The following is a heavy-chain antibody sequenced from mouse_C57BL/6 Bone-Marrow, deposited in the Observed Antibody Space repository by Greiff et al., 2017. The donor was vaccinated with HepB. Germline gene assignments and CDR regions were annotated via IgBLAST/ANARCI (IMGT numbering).Heavy chain of an antibody. D-gene: IGHD2-3*01. CDR1: GFTFSNYW. Sequence: EVKLVESGGGLVQPGGSMKLSCVASGFTFSNYWMNWVRQSPEKGLEWVAQIRLKSDNYATHYAESVKGRFTISRDDSKSSVYLQMNNLRAEDTGIYYCTRLLPWFAYWGQGTLVTVSA. CDR2: IRLKSDNYAT. J-gene: IGHJ3*01. CDR3: TRLLPWFAY. V-gene: IGHV6-3*01.